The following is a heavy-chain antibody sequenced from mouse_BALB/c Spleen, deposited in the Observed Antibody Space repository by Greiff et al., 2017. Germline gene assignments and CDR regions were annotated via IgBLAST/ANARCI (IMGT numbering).Heavy chain of an antibody. CDR1: GFTFSSFG. Sequence: LVESGGGLVQPGGSRKLSCAASGFTFSSFGMHWVRQAPEKGLEWVAYISSGSSTIYYADTVKGRFTISRDNPKNTLFLHMTSLRSEDTAMYYCARYRRNAMDYWGQGTSVTVSS. J-gene: IGHJ4*01. V-gene: IGHV5-17*02. CDR2: ISSGSSTI. CDR3: ARYRRNAMDY.